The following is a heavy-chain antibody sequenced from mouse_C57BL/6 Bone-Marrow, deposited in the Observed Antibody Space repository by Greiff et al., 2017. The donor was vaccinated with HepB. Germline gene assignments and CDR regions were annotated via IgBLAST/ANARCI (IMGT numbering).Heavy chain of an antibody. CDR3: ARRDGYYVGY. J-gene: IGHJ2*01. CDR2: ISSGSSTI. CDR1: GFTFSDYG. D-gene: IGHD2-3*01. V-gene: IGHV5-17*01. Sequence: EVKLVESGGGLVKPGGSLKLSCAASGFTFSDYGMHWVRQAPEKGLEWVAYISSGSSTIYYADTVKGRFTISRDNAKNTLFLQMTSLRSEDTAMYYCARRDGYYVGYWGQGTTLTVSS.